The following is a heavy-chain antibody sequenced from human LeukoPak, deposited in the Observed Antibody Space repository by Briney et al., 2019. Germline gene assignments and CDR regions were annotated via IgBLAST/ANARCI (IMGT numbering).Heavy chain of an antibody. D-gene: IGHD6-19*01. CDR1: GFSVSTSGME. CDR2: IYWNDDK. J-gene: IGHJ4*02. V-gene: IGHV2-5*01. CDR3: THRGAEYYFDY. Sequence: SGHTLVKPTRPLTLAYTYTGFSVSTSGMEKSWIRQPPGKALEWLALIYWNDDKRYSPSLKSRLTITKDTSKNQVVLTMTNMDPVDTATYYCTHRGAEYYFDYWGQGTLVTVSS.